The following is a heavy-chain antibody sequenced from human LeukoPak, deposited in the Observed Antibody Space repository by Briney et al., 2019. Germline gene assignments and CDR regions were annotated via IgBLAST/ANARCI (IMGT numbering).Heavy chain of an antibody. J-gene: IGHJ4*02. CDR1: GGSISIYY. Sequence: SETLSLTCTVSGGSISIYYWSWIRQPAGKGLEWMGRIYTSGSTNYNPSLKSRVTMSVDTSKNQFSLKLSSVTAADTAVYYCAGLYYYGSGSSFDYWGQGTLVTVSS. CDR3: AGLYYYGSGSSFDY. V-gene: IGHV4-4*07. D-gene: IGHD3-10*01. CDR2: IYTSGST.